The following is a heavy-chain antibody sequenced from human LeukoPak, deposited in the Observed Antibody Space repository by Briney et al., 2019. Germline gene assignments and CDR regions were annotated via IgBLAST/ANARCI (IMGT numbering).Heavy chain of an antibody. CDR3: AREAWGSYLRYFDY. CDR2: ISSSGSTI. Sequence: GGSLRLSCAASAFTLSSYEMNWVRQAPGKGLEWASYISSSGSTIYYADSVKGRFTISRDNAKNSLYLQMNSLRAEDTAVYYCAREAWGSYLRYFDYWGQATLVTVSS. CDR1: AFTLSSYE. J-gene: IGHJ4*02. D-gene: IGHD1-26*01. V-gene: IGHV3-48*03.